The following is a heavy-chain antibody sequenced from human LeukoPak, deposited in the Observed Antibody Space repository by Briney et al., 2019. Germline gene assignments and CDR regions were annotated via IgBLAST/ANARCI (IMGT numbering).Heavy chain of an antibody. Sequence: PGGSLRLSCAASGFTFSSYSMNWVRQAPGKGLEWVSYISSSSSTIYYADSVKGRFTISRDNAKNSLYLQMNSLRAEDTAVYYCARGYPYGDYRYFDYWGQGTLVTASS. CDR1: GFTFSSYS. CDR2: ISSSSSTI. V-gene: IGHV3-48*01. D-gene: IGHD4-17*01. CDR3: ARGYPYGDYRYFDY. J-gene: IGHJ4*02.